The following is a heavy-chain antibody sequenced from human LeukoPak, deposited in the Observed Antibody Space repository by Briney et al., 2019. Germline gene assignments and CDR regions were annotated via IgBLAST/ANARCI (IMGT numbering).Heavy chain of an antibody. CDR1: GFTFSDPY. CDR2: IKQDGSEK. D-gene: IGHD5-12*01. CDR3: ARGPSGYHNT. J-gene: IGHJ4*02. V-gene: IGHV3-7*01. Sequence: GGSLRLSCEASGFTFSDPYMSWIRQAPGKGLEWVANIKQDGSEKYYVDSVKGRFTISRDNAKNSLYLQMNSLRAEDTAVYYCARGPSGYHNTGGQGTLVTVSS.